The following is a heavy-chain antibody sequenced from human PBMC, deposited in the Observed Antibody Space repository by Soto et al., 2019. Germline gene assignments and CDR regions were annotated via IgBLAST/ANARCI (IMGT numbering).Heavy chain of an antibody. Sequence: SVKVSCKASGDTFSSYAISWVRQAPGKGLEWMGGIIPIFGTANYAQKFQGRVTITADESTSTAYMELSSLRSEDTAVYYCASLRRSRDGYKWGGYYYYGMDVWGQGTTVTVSS. CDR1: GDTFSSYA. J-gene: IGHJ6*02. V-gene: IGHV1-69*13. CDR2: IIPIFGTA. D-gene: IGHD5-12*01. CDR3: ASLRRSRDGYKWGGYYYYGMDV.